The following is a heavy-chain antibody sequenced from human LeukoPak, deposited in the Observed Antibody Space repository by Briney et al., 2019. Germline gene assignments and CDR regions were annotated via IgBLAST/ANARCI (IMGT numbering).Heavy chain of an antibody. Sequence: PSEPLSLTCTVPGGSVSRGSYSWSWIRQPQAKGLDWLGHIYYSGSTNYNPSLKNGVTISVDTSKNQFSLKLSSVTAADTAVYYCARGGDGYSKRLDYWGQGTLVTVSS. CDR2: IYYSGST. V-gene: IGHV4-61*01. J-gene: IGHJ4*02. CDR1: GGSVSRGSYS. CDR3: ARGGDGYSKRLDY. D-gene: IGHD5-24*01.